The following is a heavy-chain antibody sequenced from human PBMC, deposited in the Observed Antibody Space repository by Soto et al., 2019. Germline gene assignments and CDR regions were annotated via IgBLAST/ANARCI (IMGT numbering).Heavy chain of an antibody. CDR3: ARQGSNGAYYYYGMDV. CDR2: IYPGDSDT. CDR1: GYRFSSYW. Sequence: GESLKISCQGSGYRFSSYWIAWVRQMPGKGLEWMGIIYPGDSDTRYSPSFEGQVTISADKSNSTAYLQWSSLKASDTAMYYCARQGSNGAYYYYGMDVWGQGTTVTVSS. J-gene: IGHJ6*02. D-gene: IGHD3-16*01. V-gene: IGHV5-51*01.